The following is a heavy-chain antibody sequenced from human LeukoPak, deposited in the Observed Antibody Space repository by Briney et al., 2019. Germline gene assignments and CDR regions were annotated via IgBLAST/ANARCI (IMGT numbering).Heavy chain of an antibody. J-gene: IGHJ4*02. D-gene: IGHD2-15*01. CDR2: IYYSGST. CDR1: GGSISSYN. Sequence: PSETLSLTCTVSGGSISSYNWSWIRQPPGKGLELIGYIYYSGSTNYNPSLKSRVTISVDTSKNQFSLKLSSVTAADTAVYYCARVSSGVYFDYWGQGTLVTVSS. CDR3: ARVSSGVYFDY. V-gene: IGHV4-59*01.